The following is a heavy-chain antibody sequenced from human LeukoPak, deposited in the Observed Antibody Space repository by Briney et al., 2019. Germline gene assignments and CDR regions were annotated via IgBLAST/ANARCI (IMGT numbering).Heavy chain of an antibody. J-gene: IGHJ4*02. V-gene: IGHV3-21*01. CDR1: GFTFSSYS. Sequence: GRTLRLSCAASGFTFSSYSMNWVRQAPGKGLEWVSSISSSSSYIYYAPSAKVRFTISRDNDKNSLYLQMNSLRAEDTAVYYCARDTAPRFRTPRDFDYWGQGALVTVSS. D-gene: IGHD1-14*01. CDR3: ARDTAPRFRTPRDFDY. CDR2: ISSSSSYI.